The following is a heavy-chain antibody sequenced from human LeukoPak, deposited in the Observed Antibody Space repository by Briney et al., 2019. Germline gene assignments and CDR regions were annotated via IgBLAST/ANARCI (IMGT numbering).Heavy chain of an antibody. D-gene: IGHD3-10*01. CDR3: ARSPHVLLWFGELVPFNYYYYMDV. CDR2: IYTSRTT. Sequence: SETLSLTCTVSSGSVNSYYWSWIRQPAGKGLEWIGHIYTSRTTNYNPSLKSRVTMSLDTSKNQFSLKLSSVTAADTAVYYCARSPHVLLWFGELVPFNYYYYMDVWGKGTTVTISS. CDR1: SGSVNSYY. V-gene: IGHV4-4*07. J-gene: IGHJ6*03.